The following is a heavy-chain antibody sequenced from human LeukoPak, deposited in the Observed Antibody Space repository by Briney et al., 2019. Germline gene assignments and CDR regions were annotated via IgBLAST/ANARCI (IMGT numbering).Heavy chain of an antibody. V-gene: IGHV3-21*01. CDR2: ISSSSSYI. J-gene: IGHJ4*02. D-gene: IGHD3-9*01. CDR1: GFTFSSYS. Sequence: GGSLRLSCAASGFTFSSYSMNWVRQAPGKGLEWVSSISSSSSYIYYADSVKGRFTISRDNAKNSLYLQMNSLRAEDTAVYYCARGKTLTGYNFDYWGPGTLVTVSS. CDR3: ARGKTLTGYNFDY.